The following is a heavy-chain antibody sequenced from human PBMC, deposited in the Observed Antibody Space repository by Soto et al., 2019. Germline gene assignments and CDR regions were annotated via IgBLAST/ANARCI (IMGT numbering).Heavy chain of an antibody. CDR3: ARAGADCQYHMDV. V-gene: IGHV3-23*01. CDR2: ISGSGGTT. CDR1: GFTFSDYA. D-gene: IGHD2-21*02. J-gene: IGHJ6*03. Sequence: DVQLLESGGGLVQPGGSLRLSCAASGFTFSDYAMRWVRQAPGKGLEWVSAISGSGGTTYYADSVKGRFTISRDNSKNTLYLQMNSLRAEDTALYYCARAGADCQYHMDVWGKGTTVTVSS.